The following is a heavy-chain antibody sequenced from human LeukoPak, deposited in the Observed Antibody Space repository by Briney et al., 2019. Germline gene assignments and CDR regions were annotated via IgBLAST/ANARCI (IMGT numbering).Heavy chain of an antibody. CDR3: ARDRVSVVGYCSSTSCYDWFDP. D-gene: IGHD2-2*01. Sequence: GASVKVSCKASGYTFTSYGISWARQAPGQGLEWMGWISAYNGNTNYAQKLQGRVTMTTDTSTSTAYMELRSLRSDDTAVYYCARDRVSVVGYCSSTSCYDWFDPWGQGTLVTVSS. J-gene: IGHJ5*02. V-gene: IGHV1-18*01. CDR1: GYTFTSYG. CDR2: ISAYNGNT.